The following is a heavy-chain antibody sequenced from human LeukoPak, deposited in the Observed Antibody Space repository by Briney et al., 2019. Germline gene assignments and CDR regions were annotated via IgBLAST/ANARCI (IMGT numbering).Heavy chain of an antibody. J-gene: IGHJ4*02. V-gene: IGHV1-46*01. CDR1: GYTFTSYY. CDR3: ARDQYYYGSGSYYNAVDY. D-gene: IGHD3-10*01. Sequence: ASVKASCKASGYTFTSYYMHWVRQAPGQGLEWMGIINPTGGSATYAQKFQGRVTMTRDTSTSTVYMELSSLRSEDTAVYYCARDQYYYGSGSYYNAVDYWGQGTLVTVSS. CDR2: INPTGGSA.